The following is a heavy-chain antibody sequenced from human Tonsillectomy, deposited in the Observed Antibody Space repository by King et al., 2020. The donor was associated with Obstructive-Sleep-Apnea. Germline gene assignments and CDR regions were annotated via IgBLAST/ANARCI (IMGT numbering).Heavy chain of an antibody. CDR1: GFTFSSYS. D-gene: IGHD2-8*01. CDR3: ARGMKTFDP. Sequence: VQLVESGGGLVQPGGSLRLSCAASGFTFSSYSMNWVRQAPGKGLEWVSYISSSSSTIYYADSVKGRFTISRDNAKNSLYLQMNSLRAEDTAVYYCARGMKTFDPWGQGTLVTVSS. J-gene: IGHJ5*02. V-gene: IGHV3-48*04. CDR2: ISSSSSTI.